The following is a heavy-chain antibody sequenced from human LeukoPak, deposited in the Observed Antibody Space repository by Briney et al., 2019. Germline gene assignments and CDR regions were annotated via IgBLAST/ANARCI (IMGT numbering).Heavy chain of an antibody. CDR1: GFTFSSYA. Sequence: GGSLRLSCAASGFTFSSYAMHWVRQAPGKGLEWVAVISYDGSNKYYADSVKGRFTISRDNSKNTLYLQMNSLRAEDTAVYYCARESRITISGVVPGAFDIWGQGTMVTVSS. CDR3: ARESRITISGVVPGAFDI. J-gene: IGHJ3*02. CDR2: ISYDGSNK. D-gene: IGHD3-3*01. V-gene: IGHV3-30-3*01.